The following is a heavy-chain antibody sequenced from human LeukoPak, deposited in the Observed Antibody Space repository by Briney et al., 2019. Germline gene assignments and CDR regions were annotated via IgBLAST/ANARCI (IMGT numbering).Heavy chain of an antibody. CDR2: ISDSSSIT. V-gene: IGHV3-48*02. Sequence: PGGSLRLSCAASGFTFSSYAMHWVRQAPGKGLEWVSYISDSSSITYYADSVKGRFTISRDNAKNSLSLQLNSLRDEDTAVYFCAKVIRGGYGMDVWGQGTTVTVSS. CDR3: AKVIRGGYGMDV. J-gene: IGHJ6*02. CDR1: GFTFSSYA. D-gene: IGHD3-10*01.